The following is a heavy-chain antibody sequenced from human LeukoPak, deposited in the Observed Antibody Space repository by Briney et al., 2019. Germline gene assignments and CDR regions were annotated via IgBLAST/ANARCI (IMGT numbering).Heavy chain of an antibody. CDR1: GFTFSSYG. D-gene: IGHD1-1*01. Sequence: GGSLRLSCAASGFTFSSYGMSWVRQAPGKGLEWVSAISGSGGSTYYADSVKGRFTISRDNSKNTLYLQMNSLRAEDTAVYYCAKVPHPRLFPPRQKEYFQHWGQGTLVTVSS. CDR2: ISGSGGST. V-gene: IGHV3-23*01. J-gene: IGHJ1*01. CDR3: AKVPHPRLFPPRQKEYFQH.